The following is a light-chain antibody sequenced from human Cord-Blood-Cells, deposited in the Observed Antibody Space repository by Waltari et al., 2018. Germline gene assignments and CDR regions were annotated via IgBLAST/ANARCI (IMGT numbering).Light chain of an antibody. CDR3: QQYNNWLT. CDR1: QSVSSN. Sequence: EIVMTQSPATLSVSPGERANLSCRASQSVSSNLAWYQQKPGQAPRLLINGASTRATCIPARFSGSGSGTEFTLTISSLQSEDFAVYYCQQYNNWLTFGGGTTVEIK. J-gene: IGKJ4*01. V-gene: IGKV3-15*01. CDR2: GAS.